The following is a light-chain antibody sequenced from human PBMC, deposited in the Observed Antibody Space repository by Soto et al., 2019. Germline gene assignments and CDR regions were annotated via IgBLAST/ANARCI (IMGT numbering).Light chain of an antibody. CDR3: QQYGSSPST. CDR2: GAS. J-gene: IGKJ1*01. V-gene: IGKV3-20*01. CDR1: QSVSSSY. Sequence: EIVLTQSPGTLSLSPGERATLSCRASQSVSSSYLAWYQQKPGQAPRLLIYGASSRAPGIPDRFSGSGSGTDFTLTISRLEPEDFAVYYCQQYGSSPSTFGPGTKVEIK.